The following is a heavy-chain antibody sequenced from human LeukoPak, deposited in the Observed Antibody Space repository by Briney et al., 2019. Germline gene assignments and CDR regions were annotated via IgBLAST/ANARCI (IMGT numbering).Heavy chain of an antibody. CDR2: MNPNSGNT. CDR3: ARGSSSWYGENWFDP. J-gene: IGHJ5*02. Sequence: ASVKVSCKASGYTFTSYGINWVRQATGQGLEWMGWMNPNSGNTGYAQKFQGRVTMTRNTSISTAYMELSSLRSEDTAVYYCARGSSSWYGENWFDPWGQGTLVTVSS. CDR1: GYTFTSYG. V-gene: IGHV1-8*02. D-gene: IGHD6-13*01.